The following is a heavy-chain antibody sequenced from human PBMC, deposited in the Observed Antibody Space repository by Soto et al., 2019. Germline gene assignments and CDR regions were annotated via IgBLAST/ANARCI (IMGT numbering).Heavy chain of an antibody. CDR2: ISGSGSTI. D-gene: IGHD4-17*01. CDR1: GFTFSDYY. Sequence: GGSLRLSCAASGFTFSDYYMSWIRQAPGKGLEWVSYISGSGSTIYYADSVKGRFTISRDNAKNSLYLQMNSLRAEDTAVYYCAQTYGDYRTIHFDYWGQGTLVTVSS. CDR3: AQTYGDYRTIHFDY. V-gene: IGHV3-11*01. J-gene: IGHJ4*02.